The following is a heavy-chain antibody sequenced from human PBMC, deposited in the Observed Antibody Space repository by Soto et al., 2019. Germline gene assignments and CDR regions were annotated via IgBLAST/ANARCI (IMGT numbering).Heavy chain of an antibody. CDR2: IRSKAYGGTT. CDR3: TSQGPLRFLEWLFTHSYGMDX. CDR1: GFTFGDYA. D-gene: IGHD3-3*01. Sequence: PGGSLRLSFTASGFTFGDYAMSWFRQAPGKGLEWVFFIRSKAYGGTTEYAASVKGRLTISRDDSKSIAYLQMNRLKTEDTAVYYCTSQGPLRFLEWLFTHSYGMDXWGQGTTVTVS. J-gene: IGHJ6*02. V-gene: IGHV3-49*03.